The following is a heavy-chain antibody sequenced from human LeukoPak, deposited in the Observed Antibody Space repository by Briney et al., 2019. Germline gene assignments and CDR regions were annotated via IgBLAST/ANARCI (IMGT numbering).Heavy chain of an antibody. CDR3: AREKIGYYDSSGRGWFDP. Sequence: PSETLSLTCTVSGGSISSYYWSWIRQPAGKGLEWIGRIYSSGSTNYNPSLKSRVTISVDTTKKQFSLKLNSVTAADTAVYYCAREKIGYYDSSGRGWFDPWGQGTLVTVSS. CDR2: IYSSGST. V-gene: IGHV4-4*07. D-gene: IGHD3-22*01. CDR1: GGSISSYY. J-gene: IGHJ5*02.